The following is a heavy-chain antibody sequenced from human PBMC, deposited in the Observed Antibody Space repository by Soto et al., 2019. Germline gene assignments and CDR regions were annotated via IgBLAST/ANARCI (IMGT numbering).Heavy chain of an antibody. CDR1: GYTFVDYA. CDR2: MNPNTGNI. J-gene: IGHJ5*02. Sequence: QVQLVQSGAEVKRPGASVKISCRASGYTFVDYALHWVRQAPGQGLEWVGWMNPNTGNIKYSHNFEDRVSITRDRATSTAHMELRGLRSEDTAVYFCTREAIVAENWFDPWGQGTLVTVSS. CDR3: TREAIVAENWFDP. D-gene: IGHD2-21*01. V-gene: IGHV1-3*01.